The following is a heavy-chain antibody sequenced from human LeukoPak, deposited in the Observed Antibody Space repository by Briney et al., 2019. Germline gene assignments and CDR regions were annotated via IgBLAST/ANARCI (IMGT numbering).Heavy chain of an antibody. J-gene: IGHJ4*02. D-gene: IGHD3-9*01. CDR3: ARGDDILTGNFDY. CDR2: IIPIFGTA. CDR1: GGTFSSYA. Sequence: ASVKVSCKASGGTFSSYAISWVRQAPGQGLEWMGGIIPIFGTANYAQKFQGRVTITADKSTSTAYMELSSLRSEDTAVYYCARGDDILTGNFDYWGQGTLVTVSS. V-gene: IGHV1-69*06.